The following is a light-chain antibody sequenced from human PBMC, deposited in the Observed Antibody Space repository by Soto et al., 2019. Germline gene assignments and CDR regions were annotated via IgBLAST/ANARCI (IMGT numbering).Light chain of an antibody. CDR3: QKYNSYSWT. CDR2: AAS. CDR1: PSISTY. Sequence: DIQMTQSPSSLSASVGDRVTITCPASPSISTYLNWYHQKPGKAPKLLIYAASSLQSGVPSRFSGSGSGTDSDITISSLQPDDFATYYCQKYNSYSWTFGQLTKV. V-gene: IGKV1-39*01. J-gene: IGKJ1*01.